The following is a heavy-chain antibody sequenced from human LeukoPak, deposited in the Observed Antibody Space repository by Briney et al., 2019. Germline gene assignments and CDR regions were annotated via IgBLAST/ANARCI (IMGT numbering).Heavy chain of an antibody. CDR1: GFTFSNAW. D-gene: IGHD3-22*01. CDR2: IKSKTDGGTT. V-gene: IGHV3-15*05. J-gene: IGHJ5*02. Sequence: GGSLRLSCAASGFTFSNAWMTWVRQAPGKGLEWVGRIKSKTDGGTTDYAAPVKGRFTISRDDSKNTLYLQMNSLKTEDTAVYFCTKETYYYDSSHYAVAEWSDPWGQGTLVAVSS. CDR3: TKETYYYDSSHYAVAEWSDP.